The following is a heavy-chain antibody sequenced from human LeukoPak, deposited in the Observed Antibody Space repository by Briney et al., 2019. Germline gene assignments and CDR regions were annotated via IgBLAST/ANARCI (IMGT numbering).Heavy chain of an antibody. D-gene: IGHD6-19*01. J-gene: IGHJ6*02. CDR2: ISYDGSNK. V-gene: IGHV3-30-3*01. Sequence: QSGGSLRLPCAASGFTFSSYAMHWVRQAPGKGLEWVAVISYDGSNKYYADSVKGRFTISRDNSKNTLYLQMNSLRAEDTAVYYCARDPPSGWYGGKYYYYGMDVWGQGTTVTVSS. CDR3: ARDPPSGWYGGKYYYYGMDV. CDR1: GFTFSSYA.